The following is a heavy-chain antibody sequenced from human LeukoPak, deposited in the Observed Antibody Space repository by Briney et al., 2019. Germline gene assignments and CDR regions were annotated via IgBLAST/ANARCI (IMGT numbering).Heavy chain of an antibody. Sequence: ASVKVSCKSSGYTFTDYYIHWVRQAPGQGLEWIEWINPTNGGTNYVQKFQGRVTMTRDTSISTAYMDLSSLRSDDTAVYYCARDRGNRGYSFNNWGQGTLVTVSS. CDR3: ARDRGNRGYSFNN. D-gene: IGHD5-18*01. J-gene: IGHJ4*02. CDR2: INPTNGGT. V-gene: IGHV1-2*02. CDR1: GYTFTDYY.